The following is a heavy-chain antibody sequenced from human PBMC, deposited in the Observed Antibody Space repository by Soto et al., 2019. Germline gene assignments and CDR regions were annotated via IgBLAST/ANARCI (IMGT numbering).Heavy chain of an antibody. CDR1: GGTFSSYT. CDR3: AMEYCSSNSCYAHVHFDS. Sequence: EASVKVSSKASGGTFSSYTIGWVRQAPGQGLEWMGRIIPILGIANYAQKFQGRVTITADKSTSTAYMELSSLRSEDTAVYYCAMEYCSSNSCYAHVHFDSWGQGTLVTVS. CDR2: IIPILGIA. J-gene: IGHJ4*02. V-gene: IGHV1-69*02. D-gene: IGHD2-2*01.